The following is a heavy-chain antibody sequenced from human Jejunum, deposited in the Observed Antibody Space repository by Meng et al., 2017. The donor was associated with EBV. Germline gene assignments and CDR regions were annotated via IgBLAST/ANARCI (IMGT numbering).Heavy chain of an antibody. CDR3: VVGTIDMTFNY. CDR1: GYTFTSYD. V-gene: IGHV1-8*01. CDR2: MNPNSGNR. D-gene: IGHD2-21*02. J-gene: IGHJ4*02. Sequence: QVQVVQSGAEVKKPGASVKVSCKPSGYTFTSYDINWVRQATGQGLEWMGWMNPNSGNRGYAQKFQGRLTMTSDTSISTAYMELSSLISEDTALYYCVVGTIDMTFNYWGQGMLVTVSS.